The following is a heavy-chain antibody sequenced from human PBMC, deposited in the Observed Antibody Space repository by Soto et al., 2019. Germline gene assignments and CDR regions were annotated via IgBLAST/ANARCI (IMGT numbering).Heavy chain of an antibody. J-gene: IGHJ5*02. CDR1: GFTFSSYG. D-gene: IGHD4-17*01. Sequence: QVQLVESGGGVVQPGRSLRLSCAASGFTFSSYGMHWVRQAPGKGLEWVAVISYDGSNKYYADSVKGRFTISRDNSKNTLYLQMNSLRAEDTAVYYCAKDYGDYLGWFDPWGQGTLVTVSS. CDR2: ISYDGSNK. V-gene: IGHV3-30*18. CDR3: AKDYGDYLGWFDP.